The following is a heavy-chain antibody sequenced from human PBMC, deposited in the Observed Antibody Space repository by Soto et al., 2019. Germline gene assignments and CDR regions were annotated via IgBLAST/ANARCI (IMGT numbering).Heavy chain of an antibody. CDR1: GDSVSSDTYY. Sequence: QVQLQESGPGLVKPSETLSLTCSVSGDSVSSDTYYWTWIRQPPGKGLEWIGYIYSSGNTNYNPSLKSRVTISPATSSNQFSLKLTSVTAADTAVYYCARDIRGFSRAFDYWGQGTLVTVSS. CDR2: IYSSGNT. CDR3: ARDIRGFSRAFDY. V-gene: IGHV4-61*01. D-gene: IGHD5-18*01. J-gene: IGHJ4*02.